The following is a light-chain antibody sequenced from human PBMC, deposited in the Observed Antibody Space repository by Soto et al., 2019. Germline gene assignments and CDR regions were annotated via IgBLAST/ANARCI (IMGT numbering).Light chain of an antibody. V-gene: IGKV3-20*01. CDR1: QGVSSSY. CDR3: QHYRTS. Sequence: EIVLTQSPGTLSLSPGERATLSCRASQGVSSSYLAWHQQKPGQPPRLLIYGASSRATGIPDRFSGSGSGTDFTLTITRLEPEDFAVYYCQHYRTSFGGGTKVEIK. J-gene: IGKJ4*01. CDR2: GAS.